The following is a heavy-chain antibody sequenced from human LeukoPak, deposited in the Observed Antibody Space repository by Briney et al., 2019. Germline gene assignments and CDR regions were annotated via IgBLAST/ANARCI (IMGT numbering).Heavy chain of an antibody. D-gene: IGHD3-22*01. CDR2: ISWNSGSI. V-gene: IGHV3-9*01. Sequence: QTGGSLRLSCAASGFTFDDYAMHWVRQAPGKGLEWVSGISWNSGSIGYADSVKGRFTISRDNAKNSLYLQMNSLRAEDAALYYCAKDWEDYYDSSWGAFDIWGQGTMVTVSS. CDR1: GFTFDDYA. J-gene: IGHJ3*02. CDR3: AKDWEDYYDSSWGAFDI.